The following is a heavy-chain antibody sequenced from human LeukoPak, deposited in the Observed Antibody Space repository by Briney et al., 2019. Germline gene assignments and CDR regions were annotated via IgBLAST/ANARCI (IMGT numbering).Heavy chain of an antibody. CDR3: VKVSSSSGWYRYFDS. V-gene: IGHV3-30-3*01. CDR2: VSSDGSNK. Sequence: GGSLRLSCAASGFTFSSYAMHWVRQAPGKGLEWVAVVSSDGSNKYYADSVKGRFTISRDNSKNTLYLQMNSLRAEDTAVYYCVKVSSSSGWYRYFDSWGQGTLVTVSS. CDR1: GFTFSSYA. J-gene: IGHJ4*02. D-gene: IGHD6-19*01.